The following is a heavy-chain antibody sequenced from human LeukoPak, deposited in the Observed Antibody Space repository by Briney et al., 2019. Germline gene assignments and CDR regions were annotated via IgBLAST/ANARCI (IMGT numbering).Heavy chain of an antibody. D-gene: IGHD3-22*01. J-gene: IGHJ4*02. Sequence: ASVKVSCKASGYTFTGYYMHWVRQAPGQGLEWMGWINPNSGGTNYAQKFQGRVTMTRDTSISTAYMELSRLRSDDTAVYYCARVYYDSSGYYYGGFDYWGQGTLVTVSS. CDR2: INPNSGGT. CDR1: GYTFTGYY. CDR3: ARVYYDSSGYYYGGFDY. V-gene: IGHV1-2*02.